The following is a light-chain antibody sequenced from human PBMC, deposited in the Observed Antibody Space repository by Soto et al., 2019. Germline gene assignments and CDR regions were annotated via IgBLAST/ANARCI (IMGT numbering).Light chain of an antibody. V-gene: IGKV1-39*01. CDR2: ASS. CDR1: QGIRND. J-gene: IGKJ1*01. Sequence: IQMTESPSSLSACLGDRVTITCRGSQGIRNDLGWYKQKPGKAPKLLIYASSSFQRLVPSMCSGSGAVTDFTLTISSLKPEDFETYYCQQSSRNPRTFGQGTKVDI. CDR3: QQSSRNPRT.